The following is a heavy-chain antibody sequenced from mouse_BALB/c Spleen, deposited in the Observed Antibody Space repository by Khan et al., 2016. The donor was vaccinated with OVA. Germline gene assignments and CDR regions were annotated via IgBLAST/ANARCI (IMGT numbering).Heavy chain of an antibody. D-gene: IGHD2-1*01. CDR1: GYTFTSFY. CDR2: INPSNGDT. V-gene: IGHV1S81*02. CDR3: ARSGYGNPFAY. J-gene: IGHJ3*01. Sequence: VQLQESGAELVKPGASVKISCKASGYTFTSFYMYWVKQRPGQGLEWIGGINPSNGDTHFYEKFKSKATLTVDKSSTTAHMQFSSLTSEDSAVYYCARSGYGNPFAYWGQGTLVTVSA.